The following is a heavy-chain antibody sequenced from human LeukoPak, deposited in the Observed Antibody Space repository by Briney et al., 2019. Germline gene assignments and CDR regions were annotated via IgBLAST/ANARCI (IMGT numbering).Heavy chain of an antibody. CDR3: ARGSTMIVVDGFDY. CDR1: GGSISSYY. D-gene: IGHD3-22*01. J-gene: IGHJ4*02. V-gene: IGHV4-59*01. CDR2: IYYSGST. Sequence: SETLSLTCTVSGGSISSYYWSWIRQPPGKGLEWIGYIYYSGSTNYNPSLKSRVTISVDTSKNQFSLKLSSVTAADTAVYYCARGSTMIVVDGFDYWGQGTQVTVSS.